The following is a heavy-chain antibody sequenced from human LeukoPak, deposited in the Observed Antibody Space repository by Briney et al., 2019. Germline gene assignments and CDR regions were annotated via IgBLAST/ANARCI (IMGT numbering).Heavy chain of an antibody. D-gene: IGHD3-10*01. J-gene: IGHJ5*02. CDR1: GYTFTSYY. V-gene: IGHV1-46*04. Sequence: GASVKVSCKASGYTFTSYYMHWVRQAPGQGLEWMGIINSSGGGTSYARKLQGRVTMTRDTSTSTVYLELSSLRSEDTAVYYCARGGVSWYTCFAPWGQGTLVTVSS. CDR2: INSSGGGT. CDR3: ARGGVSWYTCFAP.